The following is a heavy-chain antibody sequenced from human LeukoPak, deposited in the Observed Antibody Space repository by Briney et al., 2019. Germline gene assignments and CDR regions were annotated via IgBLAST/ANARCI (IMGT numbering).Heavy chain of an antibody. V-gene: IGHV4-39*01. J-gene: IGHJ4*02. CDR3: ARHCGLGVISPYSEY. CDR1: GGSISSSIYS. Sequence: PSETLSLTCTVSGGSISSSIYSWGWIRQPPGKGLEWIGIISYSGGTHYNPSLERRVYISVDTSKNQFSLKLSYVTAADTAAYLCARHCGLGVISPYSEYWGQGILVTVSS. CDR2: ISYSGGT. D-gene: IGHD2-21*01.